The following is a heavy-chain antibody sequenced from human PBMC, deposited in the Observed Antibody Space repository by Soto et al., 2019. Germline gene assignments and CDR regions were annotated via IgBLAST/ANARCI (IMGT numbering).Heavy chain of an antibody. CDR1: GYSFTSYW. Sequence: GESLKISCKGSGYSFTSYWIGWVRQMPGKGLEWMGIIFPGDSDTRYSPSFQGQVTISADKSISTAYLQWSSLKASDTAMYYCARSSQPGQWLGTYYYYGMDVWGQGTTVTVSS. V-gene: IGHV5-51*01. J-gene: IGHJ6*02. CDR2: IFPGDSDT. CDR3: ARSSQPGQWLGTYYYYGMDV. D-gene: IGHD6-19*01.